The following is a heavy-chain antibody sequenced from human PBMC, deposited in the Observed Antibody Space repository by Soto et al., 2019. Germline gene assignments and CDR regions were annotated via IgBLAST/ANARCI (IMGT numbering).Heavy chain of an antibody. J-gene: IGHJ4*02. Sequence: GGSLRVSCEASGFHLGSFWVTCVRQTPGKGLESVANIDQDESRQNYVDSVQGRFIISRDNGRNSVYLQRNSLTADDTGIYDSATDILIRDYWRQGTRVTVSS. CDR3: ATDILIRDY. V-gene: IGHV3-7*03. CDR1: GFHLGSFW. CDR2: IDQDESRQ.